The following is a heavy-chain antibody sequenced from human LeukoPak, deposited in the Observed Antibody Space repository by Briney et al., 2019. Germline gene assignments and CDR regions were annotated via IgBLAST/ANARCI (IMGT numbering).Heavy chain of an antibody. CDR3: ARDYYTSGSPNDY. D-gene: IGHD3-10*01. V-gene: IGHV3-74*01. Sequence: GGSLRLSCAASGFTFSSYWMHWVRQAPGKGLVWVSRINSDGSSTNYADSVKGRFTITRDNAKNTLYLQMNSLRAEDTAVYYCARDYYTSGSPNDYWGQGTLVTVSS. CDR1: GFTFSSYW. J-gene: IGHJ4*02. CDR2: INSDGSST.